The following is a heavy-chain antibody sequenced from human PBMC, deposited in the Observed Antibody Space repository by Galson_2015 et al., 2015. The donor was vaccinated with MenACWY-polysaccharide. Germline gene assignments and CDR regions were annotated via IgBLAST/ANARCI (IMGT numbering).Heavy chain of an antibody. CDR3: FLVGTGGRVY. CDR1: GDNFNSYA. Sequence: SLRLSCAASGDNFNSYAMTWVRQAPGKGLEWVSSINANGDSAHYVDSVTGRFFTSRDNSTNTLFLQMNGLTTEDTAVYYCFLVGTGGRVYRGRGFLVTVPS. CDR2: INANGDSA. V-gene: IGHV3-23*01. J-gene: IGHJ4*02. D-gene: IGHD1-26*01.